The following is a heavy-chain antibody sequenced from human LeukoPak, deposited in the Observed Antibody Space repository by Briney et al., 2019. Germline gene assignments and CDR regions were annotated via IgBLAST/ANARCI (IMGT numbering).Heavy chain of an antibody. CDR3: ARDSPYGTAGY. D-gene: IGHD2-8*02. J-gene: IGHJ4*02. CDR1: GFTFSSYA. V-gene: IGHV3-48*03. Sequence: GGSLRLSCAASGFTFSSYAMNWVRQAPGKGLEWVSYITNNGTTIYYADSVKGRFTISRDNAENSLYLQMNSLRAEDTAIYYCARDSPYGTAGYWGQGTLVTVSS. CDR2: ITNNGTTI.